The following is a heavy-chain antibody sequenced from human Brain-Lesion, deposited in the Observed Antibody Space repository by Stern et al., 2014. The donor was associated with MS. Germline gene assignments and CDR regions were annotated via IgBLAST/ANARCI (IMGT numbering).Heavy chain of an antibody. CDR3: ARDQRGITIFGVVTDYYYLGMDV. V-gene: IGHV1-2*02. J-gene: IGHJ6*02. Sequence: VHLVESGAEVKKPGASVKVSCKTSGYIFTGYDIHWGRKAPGQGLEWMAWINPNTGGTKYAQKFQGRVTMSRDTSISTAYVELSSLTSDDTAVYYCARDQRGITIFGVVTDYYYLGMDVWGQGTTVTVSS. CDR1: GYIFTGYD. CDR2: INPNTGGT. D-gene: IGHD3-3*01.